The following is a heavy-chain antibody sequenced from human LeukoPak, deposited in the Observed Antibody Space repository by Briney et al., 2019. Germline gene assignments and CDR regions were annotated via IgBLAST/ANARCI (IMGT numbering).Heavy chain of an antibody. CDR2: IYYSGST. CDR1: GGSISSYY. V-gene: IGHV4-59*01. CDR3: ARVPSSSWYSDY. J-gene: IGHJ4*02. D-gene: IGHD6-13*01. Sequence: SETLSLTCTVSGGSISSYYWSWIRQPPGKGLEWIGYIYYSGSTNYNPSLKSRVTISVDTSKNQSSLKLSSVTAADTAVYYCARVPSSSWYSDYWGQGTLVTVSS.